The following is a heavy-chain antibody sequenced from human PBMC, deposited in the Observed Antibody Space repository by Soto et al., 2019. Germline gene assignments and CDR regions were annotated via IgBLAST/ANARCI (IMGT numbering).Heavy chain of an antibody. CDR1: GYTFTSYD. D-gene: IGHD2-2*01. J-gene: IGHJ6*03. V-gene: IGHV1-8*01. CDR3: ARGLGSYCSSTSCYFEVGGYYYMDV. CDR2: MNPNSGNT. Sequence: GTSVKVSCKASGYTFTSYDINWVRQATGQGLEWMGWMNPNSGNTGYAQKFQGRVTMARNTSISTAYMELSSLRSEDTAVYYCARGLGSYCSSTSCYFEVGGYYYMDVWGKGTTVTVSS.